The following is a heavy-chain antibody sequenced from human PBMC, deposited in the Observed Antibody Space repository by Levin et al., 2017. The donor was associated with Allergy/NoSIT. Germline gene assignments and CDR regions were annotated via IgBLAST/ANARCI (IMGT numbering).Heavy chain of an antibody. Sequence: PVASVKVSCAASGFAFISYSMNWVRQAPGKGLEWVSSISSSSSYIYYADSVKGRFTISRDNAKNSLYLQMNSLRADDTAVYYCARDSIPGTTGISFDYWGQGTLVTVSS. CDR2: ISSSSSYI. J-gene: IGHJ4*02. V-gene: IGHV3-21*01. CDR1: GFAFISYS. CDR3: ARDSIPGTTGISFDY. D-gene: IGHD1-1*01.